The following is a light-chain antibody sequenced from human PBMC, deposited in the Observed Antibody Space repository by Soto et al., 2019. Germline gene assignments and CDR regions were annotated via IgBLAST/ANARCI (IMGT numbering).Light chain of an antibody. V-gene: IGKV1-39*01. CDR1: QTISTH. CDR2: GAS. CDR3: QQRLSIPRT. Sequence: DIQMTQSPSSLSASVGDRVTITCRASQTISTHLNWYQQKPGKAPKLLIHGASSLQSGVPSRFSGSGSGTDFTLTINSLQPEDFASYYCQQRLSIPRTFGPGAKVDIK. J-gene: IGKJ3*01.